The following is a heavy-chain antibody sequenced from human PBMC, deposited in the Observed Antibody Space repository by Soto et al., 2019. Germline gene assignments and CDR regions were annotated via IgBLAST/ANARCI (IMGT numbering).Heavy chain of an antibody. CDR2: ITSSGDLT. CDR1: GLAINTYG. D-gene: IGHD2-8*01. CDR3: VSAKGISLYEWYFDL. J-gene: IGHJ2*01. V-gene: IGHV3-23*01. Sequence: EVQLLESGGGLVQAGGSLRLSCAASGLAINTYGMSWVRQAPGRGLEWVSGITSSGDLTYYGDSVRGRFSISRDESKNALYLQMRNLRAEDTAVYHCVSAKGISLYEWYFDLWGRGTPVTVSS.